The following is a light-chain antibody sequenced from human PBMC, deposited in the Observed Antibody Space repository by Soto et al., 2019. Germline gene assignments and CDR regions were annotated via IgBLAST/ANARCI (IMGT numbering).Light chain of an antibody. CDR2: DVT. CDR3: SSYTISGFV. V-gene: IGLV2-14*03. CDR1: SSDVGDYKY. J-gene: IGLJ2*01. Sequence: QSALTQPASVSGSPGQSITISCTGTSSDVGDYKYVSWDQQHPGKAPKLVIYDVTNRPSGVSTRFSASKSANMASLTISGLRAEDEADYYCSSYTISGFVFGGGTKLTVL.